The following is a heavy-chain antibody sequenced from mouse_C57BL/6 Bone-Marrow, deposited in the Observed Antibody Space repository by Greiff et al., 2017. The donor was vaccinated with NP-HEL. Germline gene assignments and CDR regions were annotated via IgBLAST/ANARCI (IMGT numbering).Heavy chain of an antibody. V-gene: IGHV14-2*01. J-gene: IGHJ4*01. Sequence: VQLQQSGAELVKPGASVKLSCTASGFNIKDYYMHWVKQRTEQGLEWIGRIDPEDGETKYAPKFQGKSTLTADTSSNTAYLQLSSLTSEDTAVYYCARPGTYYYGSNYAMDYWGQGTSVTVSS. CDR2: IDPEDGET. CDR1: GFNIKDYY. D-gene: IGHD1-1*01. CDR3: ARPGTYYYGSNYAMDY.